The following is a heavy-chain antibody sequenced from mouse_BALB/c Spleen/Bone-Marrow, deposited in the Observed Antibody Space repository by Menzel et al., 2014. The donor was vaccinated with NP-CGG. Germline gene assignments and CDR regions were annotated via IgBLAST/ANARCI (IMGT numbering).Heavy chain of an antibody. Sequence: EVKLMESGGGLVQPGGSRKLSCAASGFTFSSFGMHWVRQAPEKGLEWVAYISSGSSTIYYGDTVMGRFTISRDNPKNTLFLQMTSLRSEDTATYYCVRSGSSSGCFDYWGQGTTLTVSS. CDR1: GFTFSSFG. V-gene: IGHV5-17*02. CDR3: VRSGSSSGCFDY. CDR2: ISSGSSTI. J-gene: IGHJ2*01. D-gene: IGHD1-1*01.